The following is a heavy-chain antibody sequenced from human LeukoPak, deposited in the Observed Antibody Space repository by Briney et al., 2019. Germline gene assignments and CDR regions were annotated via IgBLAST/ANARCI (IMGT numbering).Heavy chain of an antibody. CDR2: IYYTGSA. J-gene: IGHJ4*02. CDR1: GAPITRYY. CDR3: AGHHTRNTVDF. D-gene: IGHD2-8*02. V-gene: IGHV4-59*08. Sequence: PSETLSLTCTVSGAPITRYYWSWIRQPPGKGLEGIGYIYYTGSANYHPSLKNRVSISVHTSKNQFSLRLSSVTAADTAVYYCAGHHTRNTVDFWGQGTLVTVSS.